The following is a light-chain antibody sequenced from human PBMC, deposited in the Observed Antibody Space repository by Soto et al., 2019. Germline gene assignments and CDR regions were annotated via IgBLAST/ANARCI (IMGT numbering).Light chain of an antibody. Sequence: DIVVTQSPGSLAVSLGDRSTINCKSSQSLFFSPNNKNYLAWYQQRPGQPPKLLIYWASTRQSGVPDRFSGSGSGTDFTLTISSLQAEDVALYYCQQYYSTPLTFGGGTKVDIK. V-gene: IGKV4-1*01. J-gene: IGKJ4*01. CDR2: WAS. CDR3: QQYYSTPLT. CDR1: QSLFFSPNNKNY.